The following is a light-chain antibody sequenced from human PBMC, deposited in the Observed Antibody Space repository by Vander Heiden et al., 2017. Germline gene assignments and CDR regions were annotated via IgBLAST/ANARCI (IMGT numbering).Light chain of an antibody. CDR3: LQYYSTHT. J-gene: IGKJ5*01. CDR1: QSVLYSSHLKHY. Sequence: LGERTTINCKSSQSVLYSSHLKHYLAWSPQKPRQPPTQLLSWASTPASGVPDRLSGSGSVRDFTRISSSLQAEDVAVSYCLQYYSTHTSGQGTRLEIK. CDR2: WAS. V-gene: IGKV4-1*01.